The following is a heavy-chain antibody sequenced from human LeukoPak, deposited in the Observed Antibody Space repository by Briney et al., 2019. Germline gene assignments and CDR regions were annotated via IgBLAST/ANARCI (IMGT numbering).Heavy chain of an antibody. J-gene: IGHJ4*02. CDR3: ARQMTSTRLFDS. V-gene: IGHV3-30*04. D-gene: IGHD5/OR15-5a*01. Sequence: GGSLRLSCVASGFMFSDHAFHWVRQSPDKGLEWVALIGSDGSKKYYADSVQGRFTVSRENSKNTLFLQMNTLKADDTAVYFCARQMTSTRLFDSWGQGTLVTVSS. CDR1: GFMFSDHA. CDR2: IGSDGSKK.